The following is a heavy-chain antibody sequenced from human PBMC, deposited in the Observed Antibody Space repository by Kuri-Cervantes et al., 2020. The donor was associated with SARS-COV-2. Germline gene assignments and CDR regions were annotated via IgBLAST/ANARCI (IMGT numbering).Heavy chain of an antibody. V-gene: IGHV1-2*02. CDR2: INPNGGT. Sequence: ASVKVSCKASGYTFTGYYMHWVRQAPGQGPEWMGWINPNGGTNSAQKFQGRVTITRDTSTSTVHMELSRLRFDDTAVFYCARNRRTGGYSFGFDLWGQGTLVTVSS. CDR1: GYTFTGYY. CDR3: ARNRRTGGYSFGFDL. J-gene: IGHJ4*02. D-gene: IGHD5-18*01.